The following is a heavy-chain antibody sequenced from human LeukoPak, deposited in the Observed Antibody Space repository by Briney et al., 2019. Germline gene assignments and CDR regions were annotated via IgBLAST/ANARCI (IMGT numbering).Heavy chain of an antibody. D-gene: IGHD3-10*01. CDR1: GFAFSTYS. Sequence: GGSLRLSCAASGFAFSTYSMNWVRQAPGKGLEWVSSISSSSSYIYHADSVKGRFTISRDNAKNSLYLQMNSLRDEDTAVYYCARDGGYGSGSYGYWGQGTLVIVSS. CDR2: ISSSSSYI. CDR3: ARDGGYGSGSYGY. V-gene: IGHV3-21*01. J-gene: IGHJ4*02.